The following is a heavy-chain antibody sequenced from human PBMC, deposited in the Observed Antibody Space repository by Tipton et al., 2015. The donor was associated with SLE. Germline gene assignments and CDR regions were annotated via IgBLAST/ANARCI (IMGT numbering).Heavy chain of an antibody. J-gene: IGHJ4*02. V-gene: IGHV4-61*02. CDR1: GGSINSRTYY. D-gene: IGHD6-19*01. CDR2: IYNSGST. Sequence: LRLSCTVSGGSINSRTYYWNWIRQPAGKGLEWIGRIYNSGSTNYNSSLKSRVTISVDTSKNLFSLKLSSVTAADTAVYYCASPAVAGFDYWGQGTLVTVSS. CDR3: ASPAVAGFDY.